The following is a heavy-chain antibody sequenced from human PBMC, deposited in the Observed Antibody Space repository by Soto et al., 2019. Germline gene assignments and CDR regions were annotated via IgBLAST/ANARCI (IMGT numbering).Heavy chain of an antibody. CDR3: ARIYCSSIRCSSHFDY. CDR2: IYYSGST. J-gene: IGHJ4*02. D-gene: IGHD2-2*01. CDR1: GASISGFY. Sequence: QVQLQESGPGLVKPSETLSLTCTVSGASISGFYWSWIRQPPGKGLEWIGSIYYSGSTTYNPSLKRRVTISVDTSKNQFSLKLTSVTAADTAVYFCARIYCSSIRCSSHFDYWGQGTLVTVSS. V-gene: IGHV4-59*08.